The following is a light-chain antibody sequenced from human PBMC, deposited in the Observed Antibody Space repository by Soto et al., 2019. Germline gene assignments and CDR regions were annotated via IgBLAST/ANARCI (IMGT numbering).Light chain of an antibody. V-gene: IGKV3-20*01. CDR3: QHFHHKPIT. CDR2: GAS. CDR1: QSISSTY. Sequence: EIVLTQSPGTLSLSPGERATLSCRASQSISSTYIAWYQQKPGQPPRLLIYGASSRATGIPDRFSGSGSGTDFTLTISGLEPEDFAVYFCQHFHHKPITFGQGTRLDI. J-gene: IGKJ5*01.